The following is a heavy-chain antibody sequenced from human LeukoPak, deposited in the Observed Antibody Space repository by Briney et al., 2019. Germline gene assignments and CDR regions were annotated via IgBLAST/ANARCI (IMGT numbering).Heavy chain of an antibody. CDR1: GFTFSSYW. D-gene: IGHD3-3*01. Sequence: RAGGSLRLSCAASGFTFSSYWMSWVRQAPGRGLEWVANIKQDGSEKYYVDSVKGRFTISRDNAKNSLYLQMNSLRDEDTAVYYCARVDFWSGYYSYYYYMDVWGKGTTVTVSS. V-gene: IGHV3-7*04. CDR2: IKQDGSEK. CDR3: ARVDFWSGYYSYYYYMDV. J-gene: IGHJ6*03.